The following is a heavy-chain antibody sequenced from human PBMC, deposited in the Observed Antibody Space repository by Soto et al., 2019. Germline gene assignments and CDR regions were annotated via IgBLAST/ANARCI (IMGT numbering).Heavy chain of an antibody. V-gene: IGHV1-46*01. D-gene: IGHD4-17*01. CDR2: INPSGGST. Sequence: GASVKVSCKASGYTFTSYYMHWVRQAPGQGLEWMGIINPSGGSTSYAQKFQGRVTMTRDTSTSTVYMELSSLRSEDTAVYYCARAEYGDSRNAEYFQHWGQGTLVTVSS. CDR3: ARAEYGDSRNAEYFQH. J-gene: IGHJ1*01. CDR1: GYTFTSYY.